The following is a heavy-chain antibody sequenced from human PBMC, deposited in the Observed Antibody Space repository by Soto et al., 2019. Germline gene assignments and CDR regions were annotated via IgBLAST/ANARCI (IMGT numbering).Heavy chain of an antibody. J-gene: IGHJ4*02. V-gene: IGHV3-21*01. CDR3: ARDRPYYYDSSGPSFDY. CDR1: GFTFSSYS. D-gene: IGHD3-22*01. CDR2: ISSSSSYI. Sequence: GGSLRLSCAASGFTFSSYSMNWVRQAPGKGLEWVSSISSSSSYIYYADSVKGRFTISRDNAKNSLYLQMNSLRAEDTAVYYCARDRPYYYDSSGPSFDYWGQGTLVTVSS.